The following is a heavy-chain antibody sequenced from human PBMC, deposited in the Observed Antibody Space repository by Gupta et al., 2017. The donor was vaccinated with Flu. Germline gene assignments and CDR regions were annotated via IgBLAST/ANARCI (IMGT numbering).Heavy chain of an antibody. CDR2: IWYDGSNK. Sequence: QVQLVESGGGVVQPGRSLRLSCAASGFTFSSYGMHWVRQAPGKGLEWVAVIWYDGSNKYYADSVKGRFTISRDNSKNTLYLQMNSVRAEDTAVYYCARDYDFWSGYYYGMDVWGQGTTVTVSS. J-gene: IGHJ6*02. CDR1: GFTFSSYG. V-gene: IGHV3-33*01. CDR3: ARDYDFWSGYYYGMDV. D-gene: IGHD3-3*01.